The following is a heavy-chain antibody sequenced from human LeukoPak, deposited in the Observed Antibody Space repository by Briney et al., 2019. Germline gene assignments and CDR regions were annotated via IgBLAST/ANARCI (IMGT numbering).Heavy chain of an antibody. CDR2: IYYSGST. CDR1: GGSISSSVYY. Sequence: SETLSLTCTVSGGSISSSVYYWGWIRQPPGKGLEWIGNIYYSGSTYYNPSLKSRVTISLDTSKNQFSLKLSSVTAADTAVYYCARAVFVERGNDAFDIWGQGTMVTVSS. D-gene: IGHD1-1*01. V-gene: IGHV4-39*07. CDR3: ARAVFVERGNDAFDI. J-gene: IGHJ3*02.